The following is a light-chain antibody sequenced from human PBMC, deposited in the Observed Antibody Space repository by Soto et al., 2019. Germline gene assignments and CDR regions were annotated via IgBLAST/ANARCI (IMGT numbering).Light chain of an antibody. Sequence: EIVWTQSPGTLSLSPGERATLSCRASQTIISHYLAWYQQKPGQAPRLLIFSTSKRATGIPDRFSGSGSETDFTLNINRLEPEDAAGYYCQQYGSSPRPTCGGGSKVEIK. V-gene: IGKV3-20*01. J-gene: IGKJ4*01. CDR2: STS. CDR1: QTIISHY. CDR3: QQYGSSPRPT.